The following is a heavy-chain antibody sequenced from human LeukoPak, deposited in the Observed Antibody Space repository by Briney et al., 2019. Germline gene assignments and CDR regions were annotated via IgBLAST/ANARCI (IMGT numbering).Heavy chain of an antibody. CDR1: GYTFTGYY. CDR2: INAGNGNT. D-gene: IGHD2-15*01. V-gene: IGHV1-3*03. CDR3: ARSQVVAGTFDY. J-gene: IGHJ4*02. Sequence: ASVKVSCKASGYTFTGYYMHWVRQAPGQRLEWMGWINAGNGNTKYSQEFQGRVTITRDTSASTAYMELSSLRSEDMAVYYCARSQVVAGTFDYWGQGTLVTVSS.